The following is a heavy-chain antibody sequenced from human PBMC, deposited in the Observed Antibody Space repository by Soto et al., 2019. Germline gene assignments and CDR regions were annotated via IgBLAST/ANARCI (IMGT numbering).Heavy chain of an antibody. D-gene: IGHD4-17*01. J-gene: IGHJ4*02. CDR3: ARGPDYEGYCDY. Sequence: QVRLVQSGAEVKKPGSSVKVSCKASGGTFSNYAIAWLRQAPGPGLEWMGGIILPFGTPNYAQKFQGRVTISADESITTAYMEMSGLTAEDTAVYYCARGPDYEGYCDYWGRGTLVTVSS. V-gene: IGHV1-69*12. CDR2: IILPFGTP. CDR1: GGTFSNYA.